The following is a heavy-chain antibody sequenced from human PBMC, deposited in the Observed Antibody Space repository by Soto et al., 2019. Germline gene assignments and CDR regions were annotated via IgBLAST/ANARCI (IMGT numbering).Heavy chain of an antibody. CDR3: AKDPPWTVGPLAMDV. Sequence: GGSLRLSCAASGFTFSSYSMNWVRQAPGKGLEWVSSFSGSGGNTYYADSVKGRLTISRDDSKNTLYLQINSLRVEDTAVYYCAKDPPWTVGPLAMDVWGQGTTVTVSS. D-gene: IGHD2-2*01. CDR1: GFTFSSYS. CDR2: FSGSGGNT. J-gene: IGHJ6*02. V-gene: IGHV3-23*01.